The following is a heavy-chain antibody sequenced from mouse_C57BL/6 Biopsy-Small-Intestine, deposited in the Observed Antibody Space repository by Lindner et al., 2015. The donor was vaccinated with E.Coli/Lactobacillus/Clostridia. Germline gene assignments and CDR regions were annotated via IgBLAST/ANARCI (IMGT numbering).Heavy chain of an antibody. CDR1: GFSLSAYY. V-gene: IGHV1S26*01. CDR2: INPNSEGT. D-gene: IGHD1-1*01. J-gene: IGHJ4*01. Sequence: SVKVSCKASGFSLSAYYIHWFRQAPGQGLEWLGRINPNSEGTYYSQKFQDRVTLSKDTPTSTAYMELNRLTSDDTAVYYCARGDYSRGVDPWGQGTLVSVSS. CDR3: ARGDYSRGVDP.